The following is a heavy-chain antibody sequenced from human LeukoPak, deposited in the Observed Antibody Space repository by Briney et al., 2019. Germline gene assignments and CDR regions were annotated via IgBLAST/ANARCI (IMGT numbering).Heavy chain of an antibody. CDR2: FDPEDGET. V-gene: IGHV1-24*01. J-gene: IGHJ4*02. CDR1: GYTLTELS. CDR3: ATTAMAPYYFDY. D-gene: IGHD5-18*01. Sequence: ASVKVSCKVSGYTLTELSMHWVRQAPGKGLEWMGGFDPEDGETIYAQKFQGRVTMTEDTSTDTAYMELSSLRSEDTAVYYCATTAMAPYYFDYWGQGTLVTVSS.